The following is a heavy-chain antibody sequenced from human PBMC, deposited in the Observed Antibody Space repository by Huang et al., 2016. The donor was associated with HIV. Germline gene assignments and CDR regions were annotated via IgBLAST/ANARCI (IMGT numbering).Heavy chain of an antibody. J-gene: IGHJ4*02. CDR1: GFFLSAFY. Sequence: QVQLVQSGAEVQKPGASVKVSCKASGFFLSAFYLHWVRQGPGQGLEWLGWINPNSGGTHSAQKFQGRLTMTRDTSISTIYMELSSLRSDDTAVYYCARDFYRFLVAQGESWGQGTLVTVSS. CDR3: ARDFYRFLVAQGES. V-gene: IGHV1-2*02. CDR2: INPNSGGT. D-gene: IGHD5-12*01.